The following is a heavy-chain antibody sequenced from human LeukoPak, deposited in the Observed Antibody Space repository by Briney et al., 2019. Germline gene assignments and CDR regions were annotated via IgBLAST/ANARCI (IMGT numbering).Heavy chain of an antibody. D-gene: IGHD4-17*01. V-gene: IGHV4-59*01. CDR3: ARERHMTTVTSYAFDI. CDR1: GGSISSYY. CDR2: IYYSGST. Sequence: SETLSLTCTVSGGSISSYYWSWIRQPPGKGLEWIGYIYYSGSTNYNPSLKSRVTISVDTSKNRFSLKLSSVTAADTAVYYCARERHMTTVTSYAFDIWGQGTMVTVSS. J-gene: IGHJ3*02.